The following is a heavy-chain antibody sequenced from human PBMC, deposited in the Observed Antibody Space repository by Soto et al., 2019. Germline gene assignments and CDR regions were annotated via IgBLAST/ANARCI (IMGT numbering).Heavy chain of an antibody. CDR3: ARVGRGLEVSIAARPPPDYYYYGMDV. D-gene: IGHD6-6*01. Sequence: PGGSLRLSCAASGFTISSYWMHWVRQAPGKGLVWVSRINSDGSSTSYADSVKGRFTISRDNAKNTLYLQMNSLRAEDTAVYYCARVGRGLEVSIAARPPPDYYYYGMDVWGQGTTVTVSS. J-gene: IGHJ6*02. CDR2: INSDGSST. CDR1: GFTISSYW. V-gene: IGHV3-74*01.